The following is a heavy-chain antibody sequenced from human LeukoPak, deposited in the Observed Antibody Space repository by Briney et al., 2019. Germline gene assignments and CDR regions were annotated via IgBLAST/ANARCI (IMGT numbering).Heavy chain of an antibody. D-gene: IGHD2-2*01. CDR3: ARLSVPAAILGTLDP. CDR2: IYPGDSDT. Sequence: GESLKISCKGSGYSFTSYWIGWVRQMPGKGLEWMGIIYPGDSDTRYSPSFQGQVTISADKSISTAYLQWSSLKASDTAMYYCARLSVPAAILGTLDPWGQGTLVTVSS. V-gene: IGHV5-51*01. CDR1: GYSFTSYW. J-gene: IGHJ5*02.